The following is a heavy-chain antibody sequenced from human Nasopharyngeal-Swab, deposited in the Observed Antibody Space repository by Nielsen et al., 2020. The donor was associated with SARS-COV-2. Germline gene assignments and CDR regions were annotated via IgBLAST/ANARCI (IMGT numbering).Heavy chain of an antibody. CDR3: APDAAAGGREYYFDY. Sequence: ASGKVSCKVSGYTLTELSMHWVRQAPGKGLEWMGGFDPEDGETIYAQKFQGRVTMTEDTSTDTAYMELSSLRSEDTAVYYCAPDAAAGGREYYFDYWGQGTLVTVSS. V-gene: IGHV1-24*01. D-gene: IGHD6-13*01. J-gene: IGHJ4*02. CDR2: FDPEDGET. CDR1: GYTLTELS.